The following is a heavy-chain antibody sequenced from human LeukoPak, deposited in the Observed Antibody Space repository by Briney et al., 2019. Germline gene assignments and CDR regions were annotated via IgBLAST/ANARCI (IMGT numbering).Heavy chain of an antibody. Sequence: PSETLSLTCIVSSGSINNHYWSWIRQPPGKGLEWIGYIYNSWNTNYNSSLQSRVTISMDASRKQFSLNLTSVTAADTAVYYCARDQIGYGLDYWGQGTLVTVSS. D-gene: IGHD5-18*01. J-gene: IGHJ4*02. CDR1: SGSINNHY. CDR2: IYNSWNT. CDR3: ARDQIGYGLDY. V-gene: IGHV4-59*11.